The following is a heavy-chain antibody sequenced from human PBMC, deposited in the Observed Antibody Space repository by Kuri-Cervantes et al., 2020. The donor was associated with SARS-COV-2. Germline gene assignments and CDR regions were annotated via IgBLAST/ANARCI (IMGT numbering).Heavy chain of an antibody. CDR2: ISYDGSNK. CDR3: ARATPGLVVVPAAIPN. Sequence: LSLTCAASGFTFSSYAMHWVRQAPGKGLEWVAVISYDGSNKYYADSVEGRFTISRDNSKNTLYLQMNSLRAEDTAVYYCARATPGLVVVPAAIPNWGQGTLVTVSS. CDR1: GFTFSSYA. V-gene: IGHV3-30-3*01. J-gene: IGHJ4*02. D-gene: IGHD2-2*01.